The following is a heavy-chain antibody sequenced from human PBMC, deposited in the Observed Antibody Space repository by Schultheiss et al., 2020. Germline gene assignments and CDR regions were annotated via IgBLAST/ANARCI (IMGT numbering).Heavy chain of an antibody. Sequence: GGSLRLSCAASGFTFSSYAMHWVRQAPGKGLEWVAVISYDGSNKYYADSVKGRFTISRDNSKNTLYLQMNSLRAEDTAVYYCARGARGVATTYGGPHFDYWGQGTLVTVSS. J-gene: IGHJ4*02. D-gene: IGHD5-12*01. CDR2: ISYDGSNK. CDR1: GFTFSSYA. V-gene: IGHV3-30*04. CDR3: ARGARGVATTYGGPHFDY.